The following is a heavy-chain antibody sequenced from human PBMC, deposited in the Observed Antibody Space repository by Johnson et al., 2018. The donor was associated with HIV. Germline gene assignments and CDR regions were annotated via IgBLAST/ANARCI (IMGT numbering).Heavy chain of an antibody. V-gene: IGHV3-66*01. J-gene: IGHJ3*02. D-gene: IGHD6-13*01. CDR1: GFTVSSNY. CDR2: IYSGGST. Sequence: VQLVESGGGLVQPGGSLRLSCAASGFTVSSNYMSWVRQAPGKGLEWVSVIYSGGSTYYADSVKGRFTISRDNSKSTLYLQMNSLSAEDTAVYYCAKVAVATAAGGVALDIWGPGTMVIVSS. CDR3: AKVAVATAAGGVALDI.